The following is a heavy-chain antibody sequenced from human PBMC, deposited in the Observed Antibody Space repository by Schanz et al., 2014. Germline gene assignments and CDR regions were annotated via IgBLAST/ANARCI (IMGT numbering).Heavy chain of an antibody. V-gene: IGHV1-2*02. CDR1: GDTFTGYY. Sequence: QVQLVQSGAEVKKPGSSVTVSCTASGDTFTGYYMHWVRQAPGQGLEWMGRINPNSGGTNYAQKFQGRVTMTRDTSISTAYMELSSLRSDDTAVYYCASDFWSGYSHYYYGLDVWGQGTTVTVSS. J-gene: IGHJ6*02. D-gene: IGHD3-3*01. CDR2: INPNSGGT. CDR3: ASDFWSGYSHYYYGLDV.